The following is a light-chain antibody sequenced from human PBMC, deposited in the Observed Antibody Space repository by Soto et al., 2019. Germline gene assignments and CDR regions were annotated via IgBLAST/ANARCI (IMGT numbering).Light chain of an antibody. J-gene: IGKJ1*01. CDR2: GAS. CDR1: QSVSTD. V-gene: IGKV3-15*01. Sequence: EIVLTQSPATLSLSPGERATLSCRASQSVSTDLAWYQQKPGQAPRLLIYGASIRAIGVPDRFSGSGSGTDFTFTISSLQSEDSAIYYCQQYFRWPPWTFGQGTKV. CDR3: QQYFRWPPWT.